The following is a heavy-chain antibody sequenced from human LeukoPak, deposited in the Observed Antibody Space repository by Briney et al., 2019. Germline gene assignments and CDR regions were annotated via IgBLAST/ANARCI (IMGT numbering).Heavy chain of an antibody. CDR2: IYPGDSDT. CDR1: GYSFSTYW. Sequence: SGESLKISCKGSGYSFSTYWIGWIRQMPGNRLEWMGIIYPGDSDTRYSPSFQGQVTISVDKSVTTAYLQWSSLKASDTAMYYCARHQIVGDSISACDIWGQGTMVTVSS. V-gene: IGHV5-51*01. CDR3: ARHQIVGDSISACDI. D-gene: IGHD1-26*01. J-gene: IGHJ3*02.